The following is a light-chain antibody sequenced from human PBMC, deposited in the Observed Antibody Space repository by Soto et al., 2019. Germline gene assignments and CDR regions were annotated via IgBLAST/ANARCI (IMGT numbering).Light chain of an antibody. CDR1: SSDVGAYNY. V-gene: IGLV2-8*01. Sequence: QSALTQPPSASGSPGQSVTISCTGTSSDVGAYNYVSWYQQHPGKAPKLMIFEVSKRPSGVPDRFSGSKSGNTASLTVSGLQAEDEAGYYCSSYAGNNNKMVFGGGTKLTVL. CDR3: SSYAGNNNKMV. CDR2: EVS. J-gene: IGLJ2*01.